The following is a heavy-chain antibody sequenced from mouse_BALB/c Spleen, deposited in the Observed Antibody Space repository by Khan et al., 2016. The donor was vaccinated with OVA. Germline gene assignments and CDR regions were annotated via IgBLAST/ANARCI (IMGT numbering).Heavy chain of an antibody. Sequence: VQLQESGPELVKPGASVKMSCKASGYTFTDYVITWVKQRTGQGLEWIGEIYPGSGSAYYNEKFKDKATLTADKSSDTAYMQLSSLTSEDSAVSFCARSYDGAWFAYWGQGTLVTASA. D-gene: IGHD1-1*01. CDR1: GYTFTDYV. V-gene: IGHV1-77*01. J-gene: IGHJ3*01. CDR3: ARSYDGAWFAY. CDR2: IYPGSGSA.